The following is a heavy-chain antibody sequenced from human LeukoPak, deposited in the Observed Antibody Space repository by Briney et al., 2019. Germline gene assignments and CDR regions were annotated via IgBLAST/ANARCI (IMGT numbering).Heavy chain of an antibody. V-gene: IGHV3-11*06. CDR2: ISSSYTHT. J-gene: IGHJ6*04. CDR3: VRRVVEGYYYQGRDV. D-gene: IGHD2-15*01. Sequence: KPGGSLRLSCAASGFSFSDYYMSWLRQAPGKGLEWISYISSSYTHTNYSDSVKGRFTISRDNAKNSQYLQMNSLRAEDTAVYYCVRRVVEGYYYQGRDVWGKGTRVPVSS. CDR1: GFSFSDYY.